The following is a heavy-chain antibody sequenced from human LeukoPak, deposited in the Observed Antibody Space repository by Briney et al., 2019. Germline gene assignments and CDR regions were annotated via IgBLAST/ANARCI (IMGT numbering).Heavy chain of an antibody. J-gene: IGHJ6*02. CDR3: ASRPRDYGGYYYGMDV. CDR1: GYTFTSYD. D-gene: IGHD4/OR15-4a*01. V-gene: IGHV1-8*01. CDR2: MNPNSGNT. Sequence: GASVKVSCKASGYTFTSYDINWVRQATGQGLEWMGWMNPNSGNTGYAQKFQGRVTMTRNTSISTAYMELSSLRSEDTAVYYCASRPRDYGGYYYGMDVWGQGTTVTVSS.